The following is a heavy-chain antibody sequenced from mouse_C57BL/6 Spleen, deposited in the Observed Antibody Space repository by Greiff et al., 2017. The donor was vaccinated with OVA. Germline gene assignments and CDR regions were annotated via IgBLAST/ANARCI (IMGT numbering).Heavy chain of an antibody. V-gene: IGHV1-64*01. Sequence: QVQLQQPGAELVKPGASVKLSCKASGYTFTSYWMHWVKQRPGQGLEWIGMIHPNSGSTNYNEKFKSKATLTVDKSSSTAYMQLSSLTSEDSAVYYCARIYYYGSSWGAMDYWGQGTSVTVSS. J-gene: IGHJ4*01. CDR3: ARIYYYGSSWGAMDY. CDR1: GYTFTSYW. CDR2: IHPNSGST. D-gene: IGHD1-1*01.